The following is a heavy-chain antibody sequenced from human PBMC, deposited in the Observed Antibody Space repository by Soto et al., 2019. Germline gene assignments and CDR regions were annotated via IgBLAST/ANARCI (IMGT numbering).Heavy chain of an antibody. Sequence: QVQLQQWGAGLLKPSETLSLTCAVYGGSFSGYYWSWIRQPPGKGLEWIGEINHSGSTNYNPSLKSRVTISVDTSKNQFSLKLSSVTAADTAVYYCAARLVRGAGDYWGQGTLVTVSS. V-gene: IGHV4-34*01. J-gene: IGHJ4*02. CDR1: GGSFSGYY. CDR2: INHSGST. CDR3: AARLVRGAGDY. D-gene: IGHD3-9*01.